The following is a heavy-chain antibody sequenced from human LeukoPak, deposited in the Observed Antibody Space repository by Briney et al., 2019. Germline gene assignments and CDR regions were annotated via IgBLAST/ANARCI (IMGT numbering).Heavy chain of an antibody. CDR2: IYYSGST. CDR1: GDSISSGDYY. D-gene: IGHD6-13*01. V-gene: IGHV4-30-4*08. Sequence: PSQTLSLTSTVSGDSISSGDYYWSWIRQPPGNGLEWLGYIYYSGSTYYNPSLKSRVTMSVDTSKNQFSLKLSSVTAADTAVYYCARATAPSSSWYIGGYFDLWGRGTLVTVSS. CDR3: ARATAPSSSWYIGGYFDL. J-gene: IGHJ2*01.